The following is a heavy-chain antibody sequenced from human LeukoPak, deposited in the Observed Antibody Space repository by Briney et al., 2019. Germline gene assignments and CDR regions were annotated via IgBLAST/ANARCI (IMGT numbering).Heavy chain of an antibody. V-gene: IGHV1-2*06. CDR2: INPNSGGT. CDR3: ARDLIAAAGNVY. Sequence: ASVKVSCKASGYTFTGYYMHWVRQAPGQGLELMGRINPNSGGTNYAQKFQGRVTMTRDTSISTAYMELSRLRSDDTAVYYCARDLIAAAGNVYWGQGTLVTVSS. D-gene: IGHD6-13*01. J-gene: IGHJ4*02. CDR1: GYTFTGYY.